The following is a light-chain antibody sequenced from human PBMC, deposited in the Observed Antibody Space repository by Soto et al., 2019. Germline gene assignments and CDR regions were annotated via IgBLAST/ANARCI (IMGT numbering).Light chain of an antibody. Sequence: DIQMTQSPSSVSASVGDRVVITCRASQDISNYLAWYQQKPGDAPELLIYAASRLKRSVPSRFSGSGSGTDFTLIIDSLQPEDFATYYCQQADIFPLTFGGWTKVEI. CDR2: AAS. J-gene: IGKJ4*01. V-gene: IGKV1-12*01. CDR3: QQADIFPLT. CDR1: QDISNY.